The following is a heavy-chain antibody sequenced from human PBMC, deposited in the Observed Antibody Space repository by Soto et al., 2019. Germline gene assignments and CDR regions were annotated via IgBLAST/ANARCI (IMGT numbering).Heavy chain of an antibody. D-gene: IGHD6-6*01. Sequence: SETLSLTCAVSGGSISSSNWWSWVRQPPGKGLEWIGEIYHSGSTNYNPSLKSRVTISVDKSKNRFSLKLSSVTAADTAVYYCARGRGLGQLAFDPWGQGTLVTVS. CDR1: GGSISSSNW. V-gene: IGHV4-4*02. CDR2: IYHSGST. J-gene: IGHJ5*02. CDR3: ARGRGLGQLAFDP.